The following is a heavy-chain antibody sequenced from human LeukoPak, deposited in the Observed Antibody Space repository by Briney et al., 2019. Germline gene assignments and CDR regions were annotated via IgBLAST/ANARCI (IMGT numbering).Heavy chain of an antibody. Sequence: SVKVSCKASGGTFISYAISWVRQAPGQGLEWMGGIIPIFGTANYAQKFQGRVTITADKSTSTAYMELSSLRSEDTAVYYCARGLSSSSKSNYYYYMDVWGKGTTVTVSS. D-gene: IGHD6-6*01. J-gene: IGHJ6*03. CDR1: GGTFISYA. V-gene: IGHV1-69*06. CDR3: ARGLSSSSKSNYYYYMDV. CDR2: IIPIFGTA.